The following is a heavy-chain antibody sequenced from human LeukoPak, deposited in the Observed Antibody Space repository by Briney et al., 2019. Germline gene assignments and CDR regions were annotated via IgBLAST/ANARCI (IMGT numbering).Heavy chain of an antibody. Sequence: PGGSLRLSCAVSGFSLSHAGMNWVRQAPGKGLEWVANMKPDGSDKYYMDSVKGRFTISRDNAKNSVYLQMNSLRAGDTAVYYCARSYGDYTYYMDVWGKGTTVTISS. V-gene: IGHV3-7*01. CDR2: MKPDGSDK. J-gene: IGHJ6*03. CDR3: ARSYGDYTYYMDV. D-gene: IGHD4-17*01. CDR1: GFSLSHAG.